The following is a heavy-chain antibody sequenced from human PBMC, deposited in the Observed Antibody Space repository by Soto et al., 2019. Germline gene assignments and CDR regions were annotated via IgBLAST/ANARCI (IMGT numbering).Heavy chain of an antibody. Sequence: GGSLRLSCAASGFTFSSYAMSWVRQAPGKGLEWDSAISGSGGSTYYADSVKGRFTISRDNSKNTLYLQMNSLRAEDTAVYYCAKHSREATILYHYYGMDVWGQGTTVTVSS. D-gene: IGHD5-12*01. J-gene: IGHJ6*02. V-gene: IGHV3-23*01. CDR3: AKHSREATILYHYYGMDV. CDR1: GFTFSSYA. CDR2: ISGSGGST.